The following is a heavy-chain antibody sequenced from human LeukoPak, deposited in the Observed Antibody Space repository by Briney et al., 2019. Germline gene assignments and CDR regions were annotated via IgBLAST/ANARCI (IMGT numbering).Heavy chain of an antibody. J-gene: IGHJ3*02. CDR1: GYTFTGYY. CDR3: ARTLVGADAFDI. CDR2: INPSGGST. Sequence: ASVKVSCKASGYTFTGYYMHWVRQAPGQGLEWMGIINPSGGSTSYAQKFQGRVTMTRDMSTSTVYMELSSLRSEDTAVYYCARTLVGADAFDIWGQGTMVTVPS. V-gene: IGHV1-46*01. D-gene: IGHD1-26*01.